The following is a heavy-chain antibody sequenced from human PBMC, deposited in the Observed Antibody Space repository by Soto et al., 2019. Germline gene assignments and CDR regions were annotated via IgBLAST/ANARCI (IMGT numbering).Heavy chain of an antibody. D-gene: IGHD3-22*01. CDR3: ARDASFYYYDSSGYPQ. V-gene: IGHV3-74*01. CDR2: INSDGSST. Sequence: DVQLVESGGGLVQPGGSLRLSCAASGFTFSSYWMHWVRQAPGKGLVWVSRINSDGSSTSYADSVKGRFTISRDNAKNTLYLQMNSLRAEDTAVYYCARDASFYYYDSSGYPQWGQGTLVTVSS. J-gene: IGHJ4*02. CDR1: GFTFSSYW.